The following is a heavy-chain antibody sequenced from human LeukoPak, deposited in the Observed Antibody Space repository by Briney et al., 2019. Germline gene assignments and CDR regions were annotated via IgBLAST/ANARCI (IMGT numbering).Heavy chain of an antibody. V-gene: IGHV3-21*01. D-gene: IGHD3-9*01. CDR2: ITSGGDYT. Sequence: PGGFLRRSGAAAGFTFNNFNRNWFRQAPGKGLEWVSSITSGGDYTYYADSVKGRFTTSRDNAKDSLSLQLSSLRVEDTAIYYCARGHYDVLAASYKWTPDYWGQGTLVTVSS. J-gene: IGHJ4*02. CDR3: ARGHYDVLAASYKWTPDY. CDR1: GFTFNNFN.